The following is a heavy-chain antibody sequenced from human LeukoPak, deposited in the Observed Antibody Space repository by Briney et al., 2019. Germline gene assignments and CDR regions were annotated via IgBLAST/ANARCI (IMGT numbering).Heavy chain of an antibody. Sequence: GGSLRLSCEASGFTFSGYAMNWVRQAPGKGLEWVSGISWNNGSIGYADPVKGRFTISRDNAKNSLYLQMNSLRAEDTALYYCAKDNYDSSGYLHFDPWGQGTLVTVSS. CDR3: AKDNYDSSGYLHFDP. CDR1: GFTFSGYA. V-gene: IGHV3-9*01. D-gene: IGHD3-22*01. J-gene: IGHJ5*02. CDR2: ISWNNGSI.